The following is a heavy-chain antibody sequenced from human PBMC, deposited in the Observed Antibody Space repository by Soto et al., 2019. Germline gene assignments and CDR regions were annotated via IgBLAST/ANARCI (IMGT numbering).Heavy chain of an antibody. CDR1: ELPFSTHT. CDR2: IIISGTI. Sequence: QSGGSLRLSLVISELPFSTHTMNFVHQSPAKRLKWLSYIIISGTIYYADSLKLRFTISIYKVKSSLFLQMNSLRDEHTAIYYCVSWLGLHNHFWGQGTPVTVS. V-gene: IGHV3-48*02. D-gene: IGHD3-3*01. J-gene: IGHJ4*02. CDR3: VSWLGLHNHF.